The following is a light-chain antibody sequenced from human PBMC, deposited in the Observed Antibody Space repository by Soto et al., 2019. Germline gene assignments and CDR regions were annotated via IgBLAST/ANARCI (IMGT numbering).Light chain of an antibody. J-gene: IGLJ1*01. CDR3: ISYTDRQSYL. Sequence: VLTQPASVSGSPGQSITISCSGTSSDIGSYDHVAWYQQFPGKSPKLIIYAVSDRPSGVSDRFSGSKSGISASLTISGLQTEDEADYYCISYTDRQSYLFGTGTKV. CDR1: SSDIGSYDH. V-gene: IGLV2-14*03. CDR2: AVS.